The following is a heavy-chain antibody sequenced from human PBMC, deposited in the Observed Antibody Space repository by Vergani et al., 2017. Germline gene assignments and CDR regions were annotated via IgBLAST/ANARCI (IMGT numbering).Heavy chain of an antibody. D-gene: IGHD5-12*01. CDR1: GFSFPGYA. CDR3: TKGSRGYTGYFFDC. V-gene: IGHV3-23*01. J-gene: IGHJ4*02. CDR2: VSGSSATP. Sequence: EVQLLESGGGLVQPGGSLRLSCEASGFSFPGYAMSWVRQAPGKGLEWVSSVSGSSATPYYADSVKGRFSISRDNSKNTLHLQMNSLRADVTAVYYCTKGSRGYTGYFFDCWGQGALATDS.